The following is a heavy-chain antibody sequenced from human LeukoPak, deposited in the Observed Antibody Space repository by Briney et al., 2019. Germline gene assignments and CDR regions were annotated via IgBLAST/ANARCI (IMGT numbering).Heavy chain of an antibody. CDR2: IYTSGST. J-gene: IGHJ4*02. Sequence: SETLSLTCTVSGGSISSGSYYWSWIRQPAGKGLEWIGRIYTSGSTNYNPSLKSRVTISVDTSKNQFSLKLSSVTAADTAVYYCARITYYDFWSGYYTFDHWGQGTLVTVSS. D-gene: IGHD3-3*01. V-gene: IGHV4-61*02. CDR1: GGSISSGSYY. CDR3: ARITYYDFWSGYYTFDH.